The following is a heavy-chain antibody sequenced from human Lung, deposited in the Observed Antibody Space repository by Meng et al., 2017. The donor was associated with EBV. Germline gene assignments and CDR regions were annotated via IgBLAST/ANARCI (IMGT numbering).Heavy chain of an antibody. J-gene: IGHJ4*02. V-gene: IGHV3-30*18. Sequence: LWDVGVVLARPGGSQRVSCAASGFTFSSYGMHWVRQAPGKGLEWVAVISYDGSNKYYADSVKGRFTISRDNSKNTLYLQMNSLRAEDTAVYYCAKDLPTPYYYDSSGPGDYWGQGTLVTVSS. D-gene: IGHD3-22*01. CDR3: AKDLPTPYYYDSSGPGDY. CDR2: ISYDGSNK. CDR1: GFTFSSYG.